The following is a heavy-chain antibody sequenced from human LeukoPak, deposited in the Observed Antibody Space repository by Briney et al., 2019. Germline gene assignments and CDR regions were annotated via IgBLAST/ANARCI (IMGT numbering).Heavy chain of an antibody. CDR2: IKEDGGEK. CDR1: GFTLSGYW. V-gene: IGHV3-7*01. D-gene: IGHD4-17*01. CDR3: ARARFETTVTALIRKKNYYYYMDV. Sequence: GGSLRLSCAASGFTLSGYWMSWVRQAPGKGLEWVANIKEDGGEKYYVDSVKGRFTISRDNARNSLYLQMNSLRVEDTAVYYCARARFETTVTALIRKKNYYYYMDVWGKGTTVTVSS. J-gene: IGHJ6*03.